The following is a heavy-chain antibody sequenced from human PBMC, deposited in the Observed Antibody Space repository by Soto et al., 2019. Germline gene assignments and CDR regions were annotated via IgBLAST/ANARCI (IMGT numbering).Heavy chain of an antibody. J-gene: IGHJ6*02. Sequence: GGSLRLSCAASGFTFSSYSMNWVRQAPGKGLEWVSYISSSSSTIYYADSVKGRFTISRDNAKNSLYLQMNSLRDEDTAVYYCAREGRGSSWYQIYYYYGMDVWGQGTTVTVSS. D-gene: IGHD6-13*01. CDR3: AREGRGSSWYQIYYYYGMDV. V-gene: IGHV3-48*02. CDR1: GFTFSSYS. CDR2: ISSSSSTI.